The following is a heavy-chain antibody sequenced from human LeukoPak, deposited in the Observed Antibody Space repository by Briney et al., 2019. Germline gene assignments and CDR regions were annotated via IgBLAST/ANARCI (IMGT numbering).Heavy chain of an antibody. CDR3: ARGDCSGGSCYLSLTTIDY. J-gene: IGHJ4*02. Sequence: GGSLRLSCAASGFTFGTYWMNWVRQAPGKGLEWVSYISSSSNTIYYADSVKGRFTISRDNAKNSLYLQMNSLRAEDTAVYYCARGDCSGGSCYLSLTTIDYWGQGTLVTVSS. CDR2: ISSSSNTI. CDR1: GFTFGTYW. D-gene: IGHD2-15*01. V-gene: IGHV3-48*01.